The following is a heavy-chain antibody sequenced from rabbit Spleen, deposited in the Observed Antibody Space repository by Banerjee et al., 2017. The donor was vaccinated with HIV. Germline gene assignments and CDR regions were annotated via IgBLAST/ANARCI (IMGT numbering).Heavy chain of an antibody. D-gene: IGHD2-1*01. Sequence: QSLEESGGDLVKPGGTLTLTCTASGFSFSSSDYMCWVRQAPGKGLEWIACIDAGSSGFTYFANWAKGRFTISKTSSTTVTLQMTSLTAADTATYFCARGVYDDYDTYYFNLWGPGTLVT. V-gene: IGHV1S40*01. J-gene: IGHJ4*01. CDR3: ARGVYDDYDTYYFNL. CDR1: GFSFSSSDY. CDR2: IDAGSSGFT.